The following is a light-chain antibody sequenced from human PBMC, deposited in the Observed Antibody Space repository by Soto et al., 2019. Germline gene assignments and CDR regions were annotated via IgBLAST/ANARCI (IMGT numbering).Light chain of an antibody. Sequence: EIVMTESPATLSVSPGERATVSCRASQSVSGRLAWYQQKPGQAPRLLIFDASTRAPGIPDRFSGSGSGTEFTLTISSLQSEDFAVYLCQQYDQWPPWTVGQGTKLDSK. J-gene: IGKJ1*01. CDR2: DAS. V-gene: IGKV3-15*01. CDR1: QSVSGR. CDR3: QQYDQWPPWT.